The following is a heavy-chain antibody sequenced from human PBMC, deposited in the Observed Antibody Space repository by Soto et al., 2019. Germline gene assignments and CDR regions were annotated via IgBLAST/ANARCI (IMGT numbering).Heavy chain of an antibody. V-gene: IGHV5-10-1*01. CDR2: IDPSDSYT. Sequence: PGESLKISCNGSGYSFTSYWISWVRQMPGKGLEWMGRIDPSDSYTNYSPSFQGHVTISADKSISTAYLQWSSLKASDTAMYYCARHSNDFWSGYDYGMDVWGQGTTVTVSS. D-gene: IGHD3-3*01. CDR1: GYSFTSYW. J-gene: IGHJ6*02. CDR3: ARHSNDFWSGYDYGMDV.